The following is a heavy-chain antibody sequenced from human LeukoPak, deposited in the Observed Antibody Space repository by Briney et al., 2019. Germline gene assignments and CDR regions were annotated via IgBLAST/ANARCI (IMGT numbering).Heavy chain of an antibody. J-gene: IGHJ4*02. V-gene: IGHV4-31*03. CDR3: AAAGLLPSYGPAFDY. CDR2: IYYSGST. D-gene: IGHD5-18*01. CDR1: GGSISSGGYY. Sequence: SETLPLTCTVSGGSISSGGYYWSWIRQHPGKGLEWIGYIYYSGSTYYNPSLRSRVTISVDTSKNQFSLKLSSVTAADTAVYYCAAAGLLPSYGPAFDYWGQGTLVTVSS.